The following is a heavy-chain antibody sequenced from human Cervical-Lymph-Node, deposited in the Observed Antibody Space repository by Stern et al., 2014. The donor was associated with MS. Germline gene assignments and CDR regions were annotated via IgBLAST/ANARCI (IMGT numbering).Heavy chain of an antibody. V-gene: IGHV1-8*01. CDR3: TRGPRT. D-gene: IGHD1-7*01. CDR1: GYTFTTYD. CDR2: MNPDSGDT. Sequence: MQLVGSGAEVQKPGASVKVSCKASGYTFTTYDIHWVRRATGQGLEWMGWMNPDSGDTGFAQKFQGRVTMTRNTSITTAYLELNSLRSEDTAVYYCTRGPRTWGRGTLVTVSS. J-gene: IGHJ4*02.